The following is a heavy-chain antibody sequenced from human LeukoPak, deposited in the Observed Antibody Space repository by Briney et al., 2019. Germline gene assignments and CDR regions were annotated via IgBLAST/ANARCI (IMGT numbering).Heavy chain of an antibody. V-gene: IGHV3-66*01. D-gene: IGHD1-26*01. CDR3: AKAGSGSYGKYCFDY. J-gene: IGHJ4*02. Sequence: GGSLRLSCAVSGITVSSNYMSWVRQAPGKGLEWVSVIYRGGSAYYADSVKGRFTISRDNSRNTLYFQMNSLRAEDTAVYYCAKAGSGSYGKYCFDYWGQGTLVTVSS. CDR1: GITVSSNY. CDR2: IYRGGSA.